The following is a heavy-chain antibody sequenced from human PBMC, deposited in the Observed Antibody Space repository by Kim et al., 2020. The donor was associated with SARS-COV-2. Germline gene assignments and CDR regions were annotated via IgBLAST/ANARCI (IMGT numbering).Heavy chain of an antibody. CDR3: AREGIAVAGTYAFDI. J-gene: IGHJ3*02. Sequence: DSVKCRFTISRDNSKNTLYLQMNSMRAEDTAVYYCAREGIAVAGTYAFDIWGQGTMVTVSS. V-gene: IGHV3-30*01. D-gene: IGHD6-19*01.